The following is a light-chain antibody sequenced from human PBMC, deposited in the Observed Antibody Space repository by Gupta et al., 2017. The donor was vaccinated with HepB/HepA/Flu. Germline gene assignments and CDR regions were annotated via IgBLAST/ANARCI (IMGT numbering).Light chain of an antibody. V-gene: IGLV2-14*01. CDR3: TSYTTSSNVV. CDR1: SVDIGVYNY. CDR2: DVS. Sequence: QSALTQPPSVSGSPGQSITISCTGTSVDIGVYNYVSWYQQPPGKAPRLMIYDVSNRPSGVSNRFSGSKSGNTASLTISGLQAEDEADYYCTSYTTSSNVVFGGGTKLTVL. J-gene: IGLJ2*01.